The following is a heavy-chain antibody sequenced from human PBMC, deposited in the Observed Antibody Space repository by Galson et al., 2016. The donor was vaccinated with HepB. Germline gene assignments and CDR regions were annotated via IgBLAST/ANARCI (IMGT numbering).Heavy chain of an antibody. Sequence: SVKVSCKASGYTFTINGISWVRQAPGEGLEWMGWISAYSGNTIYAQQFQGRVTMTNDTSTSTAYMELRSLRSDDTAVYYCARDREYTFDNWGQGTLVTVSS. J-gene: IGHJ4*02. CDR2: ISAYSGNT. CDR3: ARDREYTFDN. V-gene: IGHV1-18*04. D-gene: IGHD2/OR15-2a*01. CDR1: GYTFTING.